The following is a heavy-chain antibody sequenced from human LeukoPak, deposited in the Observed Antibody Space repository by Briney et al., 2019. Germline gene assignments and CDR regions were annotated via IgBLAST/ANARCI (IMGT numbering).Heavy chain of an antibody. CDR2: VYYSGST. Sequence: SETLSLTCTVSGYSISSGYSWGWIRQPPGKGLEWIGSVYYSGSTYYNPSLKSRVTISVDTSKNQFSLNRISVTAADTAYYMDVWGKRTTVTGSS. J-gene: IGHJ6*03. CDR3: V. V-gene: IGHV4-38-2*02. CDR1: GYSISSGYS.